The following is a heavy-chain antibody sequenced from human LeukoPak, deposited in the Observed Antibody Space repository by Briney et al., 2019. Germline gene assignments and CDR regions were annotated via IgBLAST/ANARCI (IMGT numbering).Heavy chain of an antibody. Sequence: PSETLSLTCTVSGGSISSHYWSWIRQPPGKGLEWIGYIYYSGSTNHNPSLKSRVTISVDTSKNQFSLKLSSVTAADTAVYYCARVGVPTNWFDPWGQGTLVTVSS. CDR3: ARVGVPTNWFDP. V-gene: IGHV4-59*11. D-gene: IGHD3-3*01. CDR1: GGSISSHY. CDR2: IYYSGST. J-gene: IGHJ5*02.